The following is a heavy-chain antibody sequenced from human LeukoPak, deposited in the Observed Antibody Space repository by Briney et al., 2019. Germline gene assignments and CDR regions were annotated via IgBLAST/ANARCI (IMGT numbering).Heavy chain of an antibody. Sequence: GGSLRLSCAASGFTFTNYWMHWVRQAPGMGLVWVSRLPPDELGIIYADSVKGRFTVSRDNAKNTVYLQMNNLRVDDTAMYYCVGTIASRGSEYWGQGALVTLSS. D-gene: IGHD6-6*01. CDR3: VGTIASRGSEY. J-gene: IGHJ4*02. V-gene: IGHV3-74*01. CDR2: LPPDELGI. CDR1: GFTFTNYW.